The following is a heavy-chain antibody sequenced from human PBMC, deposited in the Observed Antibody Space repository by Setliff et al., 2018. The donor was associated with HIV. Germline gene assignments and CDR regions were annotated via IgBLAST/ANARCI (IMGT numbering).Heavy chain of an antibody. CDR1: GGSISSGDYY. CDR3: AKSYGSGWSADTFDI. D-gene: IGHD6-19*01. J-gene: IGHJ3*02. Sequence: PSETLSLTCTVSGGSISSGDYYWSWIRQPPGKGLEWIGYIYYSGSTYYNPSLKSRVTISVDTSKNQFSLKLSSVTAADTAVYYCAKSYGSGWSADTFDIWGQGTVVTVSS. V-gene: IGHV4-30-4*08. CDR2: IYYSGST.